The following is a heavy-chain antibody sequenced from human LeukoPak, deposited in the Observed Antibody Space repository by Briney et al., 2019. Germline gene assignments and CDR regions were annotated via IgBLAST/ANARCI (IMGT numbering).Heavy chain of an antibody. CDR3: ARTGGLDSSGYDY. D-gene: IGHD3-22*01. CDR2: INHSGST. V-gene: IGHV4-34*01. Sequence: SETLSLTCAVYGGSFSGHYWSWIRQPPGKGLEWIGEINHSGSTNYNPSLKSRVTISVDTSKNQFSLKLSSVTAADTAVYYCARTGGLDSSGYDYWGQGTLVTVSS. J-gene: IGHJ4*02. CDR1: GGSFSGHY.